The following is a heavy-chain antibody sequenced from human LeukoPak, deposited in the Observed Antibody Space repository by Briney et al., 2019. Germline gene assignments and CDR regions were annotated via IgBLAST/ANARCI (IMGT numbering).Heavy chain of an antibody. Sequence: GRSLRLSCAASGFTFDDYAMHWVRQAPGKGLEWVSGISWNSGSIGYADSVKGRFTISRDDSKNTLYLQMNSLRAEDTAVYYCAKGKSITIFGVVIDYWGQGTLVTVSS. CDR1: GFTFDDYA. CDR2: ISWNSGSI. CDR3: AKGKSITIFGVVIDY. D-gene: IGHD3-3*01. J-gene: IGHJ4*02. V-gene: IGHV3-9*01.